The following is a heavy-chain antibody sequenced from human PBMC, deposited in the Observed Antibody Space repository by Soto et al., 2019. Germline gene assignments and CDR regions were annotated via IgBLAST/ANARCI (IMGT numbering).Heavy chain of an antibody. J-gene: IGHJ3*02. V-gene: IGHV3-11*01. CDR2: ISSSGSTI. CDR1: GFTFSDYY. D-gene: IGHD2-2*03. CDR3: ARDGYCSSTSCYAGDAFDI. Sequence: GGSLRLSCAASGFTFSDYYMSWIRQAPGKGLEWVSYISSSGSTIYYADSVKGRFTISRDNAKNSLYLQMNSLRAEDTAVYYCARDGYCSSTSCYAGDAFDIWGQGTMVTVSS.